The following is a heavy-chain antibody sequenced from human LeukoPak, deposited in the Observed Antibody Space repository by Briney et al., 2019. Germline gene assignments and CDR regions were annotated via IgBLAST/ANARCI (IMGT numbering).Heavy chain of an antibody. Sequence: KPSETLSLTCAVYGGSFSGYYWSWISQPPGKGMEWIGEINHSGSTNYNPSLKTRLTISVDTSKNQFSLRLNSVTAADTAVYYCARFSQYYDSPTHYLDYWGQGILVTVSS. CDR3: ARFSQYYDSPTHYLDY. V-gene: IGHV4-34*01. CDR1: GGSFSGYY. CDR2: INHSGST. D-gene: IGHD2/OR15-2a*01. J-gene: IGHJ4*02.